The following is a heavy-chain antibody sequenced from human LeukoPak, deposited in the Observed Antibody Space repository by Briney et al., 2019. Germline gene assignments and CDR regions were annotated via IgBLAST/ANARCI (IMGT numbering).Heavy chain of an antibody. CDR2: ISWNSGSI. D-gene: IGHD6-19*01. Sequence: GGSLRLSCAASGFTFDDYAMHWVRQAPGKGLEWVSGISWNSGSIGYADSVKGRFTISRDNAKNSLYLQMNSLRAEDTALYYCAKDYSSGWYGDGSYFDYWGQGTLVTVSS. V-gene: IGHV3-9*01. CDR1: GFTFDDYA. CDR3: AKDYSSGWYGDGSYFDY. J-gene: IGHJ4*02.